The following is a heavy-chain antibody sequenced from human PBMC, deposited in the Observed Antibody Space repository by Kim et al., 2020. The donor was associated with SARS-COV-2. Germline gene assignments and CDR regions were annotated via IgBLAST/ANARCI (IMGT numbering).Heavy chain of an antibody. Sequence: GGSLRLSCAASGFTFSSYAMSWVRQAPGKGLEWVSAISGSGGSTYYADSVKGRFTISRDNSKNTLYLQMNSLRAEDTAVYYCAKDRVTIFGVVIPAGGDYWGQGTLVTVSS. CDR3: AKDRVTIFGVVIPAGGDY. J-gene: IGHJ4*02. D-gene: IGHD3-3*01. CDR2: ISGSGGST. CDR1: GFTFSSYA. V-gene: IGHV3-23*01.